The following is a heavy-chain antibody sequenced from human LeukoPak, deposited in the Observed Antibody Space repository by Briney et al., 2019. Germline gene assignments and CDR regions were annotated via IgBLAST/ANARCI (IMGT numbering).Heavy chain of an antibody. CDR2: IRSKAYGGTT. J-gene: IGHJ6*03. Sequence: GGSLRLSCTASGFTFGDYAMSWVRQAPGKGLEWVGFIRSKAYGGTTEYAASVKGRFTISRDDSKSIAYLQMNSLKTEDTAVYYCTREGYSGYVHYYYYMDVWGQGTMVTISS. CDR1: GFTFGDYA. CDR3: TREGYSGYVHYYYYMDV. V-gene: IGHV3-49*04. D-gene: IGHD5-12*01.